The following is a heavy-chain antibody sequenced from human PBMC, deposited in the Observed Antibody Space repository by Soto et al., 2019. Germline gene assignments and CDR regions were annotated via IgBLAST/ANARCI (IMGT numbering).Heavy chain of an antibody. CDR3: ATGKRFYYYGMDV. CDR1: GYTFTNHA. CDR2: MNDGNRIT. Sequence: GASVKVSSKPSGYTFTNHAIYWVRQAPGQGLGWVAWMNDGNRITEYTQKLQGRVTMTRDTSASTAYMELSSLRSEDTAVYYCATGKRFYYYGMDVWGQGTTVTVSS. J-gene: IGHJ6*02. D-gene: IGHD3-3*01. V-gene: IGHV1-3*01.